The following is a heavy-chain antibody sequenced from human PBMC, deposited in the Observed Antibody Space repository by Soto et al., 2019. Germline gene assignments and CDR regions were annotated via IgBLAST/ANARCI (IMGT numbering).Heavy chain of an antibody. CDR3: ARGRSWAPFDP. D-gene: IGHD1-26*01. J-gene: IGHJ5*02. Sequence: PSETLSLTCTVSGGSISSGVYYWSWIRQHPGKGLEWIGYIYYSGSTYYNPSLKSRVTISVDTSKNQFSLKLSSVTAADTAVYYCARGRSWAPFDPWGQGTLVTVSS. CDR1: GGSISSGVYY. CDR2: IYYSGST. V-gene: IGHV4-31*03.